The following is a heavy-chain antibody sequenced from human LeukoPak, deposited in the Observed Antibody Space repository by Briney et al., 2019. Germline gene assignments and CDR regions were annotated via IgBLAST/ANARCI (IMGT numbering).Heavy chain of an antibody. D-gene: IGHD3-22*01. CDR2: ISSSSSYI. CDR3: ARRLPKYYYDSSGSAFDY. CDR1: GFTFSSYS. J-gene: IGHJ4*02. V-gene: IGHV3-21*01. Sequence: GGSLRLSCAASGFTFSSYSMNWVRQAPGKGLEWVSSISSSSSYIYYADSVKGRFTISRDNAKNSLYLQMNSLRAEDTAVYYCARRLPKYYYDSSGSAFDYWGQGTLVTVSS.